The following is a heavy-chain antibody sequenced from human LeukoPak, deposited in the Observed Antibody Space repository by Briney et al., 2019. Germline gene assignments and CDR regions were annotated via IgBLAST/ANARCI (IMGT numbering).Heavy chain of an antibody. CDR3: AKRLNGSGSYSNHDY. Sequence: GGSLRLSCAAYGFTFNGYTMTWVRQAPGKGLEWVSTISGSGASTYYADSVKGRFTISRDNSKTTLYLQMNSLRAEDTAVYYCAKRLNGSGSYSNHDYWGQGTLVTVSS. V-gene: IGHV3-23*01. J-gene: IGHJ4*02. CDR1: GFTFNGYT. D-gene: IGHD3-10*01. CDR2: ISGSGAST.